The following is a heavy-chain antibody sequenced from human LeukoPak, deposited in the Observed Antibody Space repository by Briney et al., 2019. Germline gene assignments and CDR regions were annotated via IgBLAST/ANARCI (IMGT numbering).Heavy chain of an antibody. CDR3: AKADIVVVVAATPAFDY. J-gene: IGHJ4*02. D-gene: IGHD2-15*01. V-gene: IGHV3-23*01. CDR2: ISGSGGST. Sequence: PGGSLRLSCAASGFTFSSYAMSWVRQAPGKGLEWVSAISGSGGSTYYADSVKGRFTISRDNSKNTLYLQMNSLRAEDTAVYYCAKADIVVVVAATPAFDYWGQGTLVTVSS. CDR1: GFTFSSYA.